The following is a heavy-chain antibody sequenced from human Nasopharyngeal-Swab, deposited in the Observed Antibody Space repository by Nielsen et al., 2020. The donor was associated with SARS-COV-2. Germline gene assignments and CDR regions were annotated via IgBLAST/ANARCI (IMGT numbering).Heavy chain of an antibody. D-gene: IGHD7-27*01. J-gene: IGHJ4*02. CDR3: TTDLGSSGFDY. V-gene: IGHV3-15*07. Sequence: VRQAPGKGLEWVGRIKSKTDGGTTDYAAPVKGRITISRDDSKNTLYLQMNSLKTEDTAVYYCTTDLGSSGFDYWGQGTLVTVSS. CDR2: IKSKTDGGTT.